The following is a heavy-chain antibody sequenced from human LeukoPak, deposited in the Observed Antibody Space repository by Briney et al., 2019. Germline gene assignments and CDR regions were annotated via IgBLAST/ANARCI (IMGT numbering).Heavy chain of an antibody. J-gene: IGHJ6*03. CDR2: IYYSGST. CDR3: ARGTGLLGYYYYYYMDV. D-gene: IGHD3-16*01. V-gene: IGHV4-59*12. Sequence: SETLSLTCTVSGVSISGYYWSWIRQPPGKGLEWIGYIYYSGSTDYNPSLKSRVTISVDTSKNQFSLKLSSVTAADTAVYYCARGTGLLGYYYYYYMDVWGKGTTVTVSS. CDR1: GVSISGYY.